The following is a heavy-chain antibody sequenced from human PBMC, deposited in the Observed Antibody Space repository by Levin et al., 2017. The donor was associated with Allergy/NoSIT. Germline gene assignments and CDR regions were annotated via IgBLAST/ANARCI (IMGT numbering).Heavy chain of an antibody. V-gene: IGHV1-2*02. J-gene: IGHJ4*02. CDR1: GYPFTVFY. CDR3: SIADSSGGPDY. Sequence: PGGSLRLSCKASGYPFTVFYMHWVRQAPGQGLEWMGWMNPNSGGTYYAQKFQGRVTMTRDTSISTAYMELTRLTSADPSVFYCSIADSSGGPDYWGQGTLVTVSS. CDR2: MNPNSGGT. D-gene: IGHD6-19*01.